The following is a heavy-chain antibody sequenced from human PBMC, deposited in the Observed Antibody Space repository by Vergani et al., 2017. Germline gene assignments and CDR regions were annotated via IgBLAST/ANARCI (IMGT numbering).Heavy chain of an antibody. Sequence: QLQLQESGPGLVKPSATLSLTCSVSGASIRSSNYYWGWIRQPPGKGLEWMASIYYSGSTYNNPSLKSRVTISVDTSKNQFSLKLSSVTAADTAVYFCARHSTVEWLVKLGWIDPWGKGILVTVSS. CDR3: ARHSTVEWLVKLGWIDP. CDR2: IYYSGST. J-gene: IGHJ5*02. CDR1: GASIRSSNYY. V-gene: IGHV4-39*01. D-gene: IGHD6-19*01.